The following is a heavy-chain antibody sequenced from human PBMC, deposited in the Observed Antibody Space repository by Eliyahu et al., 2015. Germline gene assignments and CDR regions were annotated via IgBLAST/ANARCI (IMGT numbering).Heavy chain of an antibody. Sequence: QVQLQESGPGLVKPSETLSLTCAVSGYSISSGYYWGWIRQPPGKGLEWIGSIYHSGSTYYNPSLKSRVTISVDTSKNQFSLKLSSVTAADTAVYYCARTAPVAGTAGDNAFDIWGQGTMVTVSS. J-gene: IGHJ3*02. CDR3: ARTAPVAGTAGDNAFDI. V-gene: IGHV4-38-2*01. CDR2: IYHSGST. D-gene: IGHD6-19*01. CDR1: GYSISSGYY.